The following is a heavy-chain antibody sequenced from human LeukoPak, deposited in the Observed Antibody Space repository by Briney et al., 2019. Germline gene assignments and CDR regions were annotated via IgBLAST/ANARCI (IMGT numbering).Heavy chain of an antibody. CDR1: GHSLSGHQ. CDR3: ARGGCSGGSCHWGYFDH. V-gene: IGHV4-59*11. Sequence: SESLSLTCTLAGHSLSGHQWRWVRPPPGEGLEWVGFIYSRGAQNYNPSLKSRVTISVDRSKPQLTVKLSSVTAADTAVYDCARGGCSGGSCHWGYFDHWGQGTLVTVSS. D-gene: IGHD2-15*01. J-gene: IGHJ4*02. CDR2: IYSRGAQ.